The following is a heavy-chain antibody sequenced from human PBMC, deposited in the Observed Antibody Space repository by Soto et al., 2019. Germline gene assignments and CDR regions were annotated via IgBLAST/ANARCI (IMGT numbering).Heavy chain of an antibody. D-gene: IGHD5-12*01. J-gene: IGHJ4*02. CDR2: INHSGST. V-gene: IGHV4-34*01. Sequence: QVQLQQWGAGLLKPSETLSLTCAVYGGSFSGYYWSWIRQPPGKGLEWIGEINHSGSTNYNPSLKSRVTISVDTSKNQLSLKLSSVTAADTAVDYGARGPRRGYSGYDHPELDYWGQGTMVNVSS. CDR3: ARGPRRGYSGYDHPELDY. CDR1: GGSFSGYY.